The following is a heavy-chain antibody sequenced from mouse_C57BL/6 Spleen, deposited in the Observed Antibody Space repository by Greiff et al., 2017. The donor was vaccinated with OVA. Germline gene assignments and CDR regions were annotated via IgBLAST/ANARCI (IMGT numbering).Heavy chain of an antibody. CDR2: LRNKANNPAT. CDR3: TRFRDDAMDY. D-gene: IGHD3-3*01. Sequence: EVKVVESGGGLVQPGGSMKLSCAASGFTFSDAWMDWVRQSPEQGLEWVAELRNKANNPATYYAESVKGRFTISSDDSKSSVYLQMNSVRAEDTGIYYCTRFRDDAMDYWGQGTSVTVSS. CDR1: GFTFSDAW. V-gene: IGHV6-6*01. J-gene: IGHJ4*01.